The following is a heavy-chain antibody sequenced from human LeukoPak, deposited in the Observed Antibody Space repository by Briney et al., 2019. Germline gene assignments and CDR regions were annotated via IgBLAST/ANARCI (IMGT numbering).Heavy chain of an antibody. CDR1: GGSISSGGYS. CDR3: AREESGAGPGAFDI. CDR2: IYHSGST. J-gene: IGHJ3*02. V-gene: IGHV4-30-2*01. Sequence: SQTLSLTCAVSGGSISSGGYSWSWIRQPPGKGLEWIGYIYHSGSTYYNPSLKSRVTISVDRSKNQFSLKLSSVTAADTAVYYCAREESGAGPGAFDIWGQGTMVTVSS. D-gene: IGHD6-19*01.